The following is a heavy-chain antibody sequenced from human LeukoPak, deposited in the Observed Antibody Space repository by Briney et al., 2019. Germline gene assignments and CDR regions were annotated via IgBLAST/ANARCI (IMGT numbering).Heavy chain of an antibody. V-gene: IGHV1-2*02. J-gene: IGHJ5*02. Sequence: GASVKVSCKASGYTFTGYYMHWVRQAPGQGLEWMGWINPDSGGTNYAQKFQGRVTMTRDTSISTAYMELSRLRSGDTAVYYCAREGEDSEDTNWFDPWGQGTLVTVSS. CDR1: GYTFTGYY. D-gene: IGHD2-15*01. CDR2: INPDSGGT. CDR3: AREGEDSEDTNWFDP.